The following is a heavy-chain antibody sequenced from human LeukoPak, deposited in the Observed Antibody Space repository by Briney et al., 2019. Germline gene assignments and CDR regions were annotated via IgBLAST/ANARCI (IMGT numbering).Heavy chain of an antibody. CDR2: IIDSGDIT. V-gene: IGHV3-23*01. CDR3: AKDLFAGFGSGSLDY. J-gene: IGHJ4*02. D-gene: IGHD3-10*01. Sequence: GGSLRLSCEASGFTFSSYAMSWVRQAPGKGLEWVSGIIDSGDITYYANSVKGRFTTSRDNSKNTLYLQLSSLRAEDTALYYCAKDLFAGFGSGSLDYWGQGTLVTVSS. CDR1: GFTFSSYA.